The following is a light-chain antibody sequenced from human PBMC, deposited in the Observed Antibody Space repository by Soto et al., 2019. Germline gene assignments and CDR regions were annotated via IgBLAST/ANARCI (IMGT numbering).Light chain of an antibody. V-gene: IGKV3D-15*01. CDR3: QQYNDWPIT. Sequence: EVVLTQSPATLSVSPGERATLSCRASQSLGSLLAWYQQKNGQAPRLLIFRASTRATGIPDRFSGSGSGTEFTLTISSLHSEDLGVYYCQQYNDWPITFGQGTRLEIK. J-gene: IGKJ5*01. CDR2: RAS. CDR1: QSLGSL.